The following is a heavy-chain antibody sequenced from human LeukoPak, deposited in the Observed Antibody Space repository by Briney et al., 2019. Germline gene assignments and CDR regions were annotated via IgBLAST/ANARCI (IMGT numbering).Heavy chain of an antibody. Sequence: PGGSLRLSCSASGFTFSSYTIHWVRQAPGKGLEYVSVISSNGGSTYYADSVKGRFTISRDNSKDTLYLQMSSLRAEDTAVYYCVKGGGYGDYPDYWGQGTLVTVSS. CDR1: GFTFSSYT. V-gene: IGHV3-64D*09. CDR2: ISSNGGST. CDR3: VKGGGYGDYPDY. J-gene: IGHJ4*02. D-gene: IGHD4-17*01.